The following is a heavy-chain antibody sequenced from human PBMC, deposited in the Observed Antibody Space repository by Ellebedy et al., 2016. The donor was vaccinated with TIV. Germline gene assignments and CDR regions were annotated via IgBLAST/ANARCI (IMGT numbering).Heavy chain of an antibody. CDR3: ARWLGDEEYFDY. CDR2: VYYSGDT. J-gene: IGHJ4*02. V-gene: IGHV4-31*03. CDR1: GGSITSGGHY. Sequence: SETLSLTXTVSGGSITSGGHYWSWIRQHPGKGLEWIGYVYYSGDTYSNPSLQSRVAFSMDTSKNQFSLNLRSVTAADTAVYYCARWLGDEEYFDYWGQGTLVTVSS. D-gene: IGHD3-10*01.